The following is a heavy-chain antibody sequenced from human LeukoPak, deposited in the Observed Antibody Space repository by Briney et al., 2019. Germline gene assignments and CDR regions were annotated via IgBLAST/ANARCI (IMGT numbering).Heavy chain of an antibody. Sequence: SETLSLTCTVSGGSISSSSYYWGWIRQPPGEGLEWIGCIYYSGSTYYKPSLMSRVTISVDTSKNQFSLNLISVTAADTAVYYCARRSLNGSYRHWGQGTLVTVSS. CDR3: ARRSLNGSYRH. V-gene: IGHV4-39*01. D-gene: IGHD1-26*01. CDR1: GGSISSSSYY. J-gene: IGHJ4*02. CDR2: IYYSGST.